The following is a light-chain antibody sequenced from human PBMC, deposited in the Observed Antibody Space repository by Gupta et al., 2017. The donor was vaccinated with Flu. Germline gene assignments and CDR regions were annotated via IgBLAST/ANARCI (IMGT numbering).Light chain of an antibody. CDR1: QSVSSDF. Sequence: EIVLTQSPGILSLSPGERATLSCRASQSVSSDFLGWYQQTPGQPPRLLIYDSSNRATGIPDRFSGSGSGTDFTLTISSLEPEDFAVYYCQYYCRPPHTFGQGTKLEIK. CDR3: QYYCRPPHT. CDR2: DSS. V-gene: IGKV3-20*01. J-gene: IGKJ2*01.